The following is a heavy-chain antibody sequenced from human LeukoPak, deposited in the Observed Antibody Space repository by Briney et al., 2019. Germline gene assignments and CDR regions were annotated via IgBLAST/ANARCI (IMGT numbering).Heavy chain of an antibody. D-gene: IGHD3-22*01. CDR2: ISAYNGNT. CDR3: ASDYDSSGYYSNAFDI. J-gene: IGHJ3*02. V-gene: IGHV1-18*01. Sequence: ASVKVSCKASGYTFTNYGISWVRQAPGQGLEWMGWISAYNGNTNYAQNLQGRVTMTTDTSTSTAYMELRSLRSDDTAVYYCASDYDSSGYYSNAFDIWGQGTMVTVSS. CDR1: GYTFTNYG.